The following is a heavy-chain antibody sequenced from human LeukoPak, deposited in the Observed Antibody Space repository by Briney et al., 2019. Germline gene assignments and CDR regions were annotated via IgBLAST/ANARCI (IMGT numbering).Heavy chain of an antibody. V-gene: IGHV4-38-2*02. CDR2: IFHLGNT. Sequence: PSETLSLTCSVSGYSITNAYYWGWIRQPPGKGLEWIGSIFHLGNTHYNPSLTSRVTISVDASNNHFSLRLTSVTAADTAVYYCARHDYYDSSGYAHFDYWGQGTLVTVSS. CDR1: GYSITNAYY. D-gene: IGHD3-22*01. J-gene: IGHJ4*02. CDR3: ARHDYYDSSGYAHFDY.